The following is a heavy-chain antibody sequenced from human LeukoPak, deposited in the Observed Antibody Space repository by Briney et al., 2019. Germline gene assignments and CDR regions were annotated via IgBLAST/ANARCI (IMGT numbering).Heavy chain of an antibody. CDR1: GFTFSSYS. CDR2: ISSSSSYI. J-gene: IGHJ4*02. V-gene: IGHV3-21*01. CDR3: ATSTLSHFDY. Sequence: GGSLRLSCAASGFTFSSYSMNWVRQAPGQGLEWVSSISSSSSYIYYADSVKGRFTISRDNAKNSLYLQMNGLRAEDTAVYYCATSTLSHFDYWGQGTLVTVSS. D-gene: IGHD5/OR15-5a*01.